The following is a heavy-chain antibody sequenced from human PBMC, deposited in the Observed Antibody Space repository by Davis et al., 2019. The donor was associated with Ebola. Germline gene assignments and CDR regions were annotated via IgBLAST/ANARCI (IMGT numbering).Heavy chain of an antibody. CDR3: AKDTYYYYGMDV. Sequence: GGSLRLSCAASGFTFSDYYMSWIRQAPGKGLEWVSYISSSGSTIYYADSVKGRFTISRDNAKNSLYLQMNSLRAEDTALYYCAKDTYYYYGMDVWGQGTTVTVSS. V-gene: IGHV3-11*01. J-gene: IGHJ6*02. CDR1: GFTFSDYY. CDR2: ISSSGSTI.